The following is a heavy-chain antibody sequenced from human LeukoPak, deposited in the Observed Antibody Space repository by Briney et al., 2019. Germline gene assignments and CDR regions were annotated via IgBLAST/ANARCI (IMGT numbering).Heavy chain of an antibody. J-gene: IGHJ6*02. V-gene: IGHV4-59*12. D-gene: IGHD6-6*01. CDR3: ARTRHYYYYGMDV. CDR1: GGSISSYY. Sequence: SETLSLTCTVSGGSISSYYWSWIRQPPGKGLEWIGYIYYSGSTNYNPSLKSRVTISVDTSKNQFSLKLSSVTAADTAVYYCARTRHYYYYGMDVWGQGTTVTVSS. CDR2: IYYSGST.